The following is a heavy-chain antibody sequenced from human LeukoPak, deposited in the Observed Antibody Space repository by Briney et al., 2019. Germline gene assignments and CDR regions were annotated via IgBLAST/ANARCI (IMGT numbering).Heavy chain of an antibody. D-gene: IGHD7-27*01. Sequence: QPGGSLRLSCAASGFTFSSYAMSWVRQAPGKGLEWVSAISGSGGSTYYADSVKGRFTISRDNAKNSLYLQMNSLRAEDTAVYYCARAGTGDWGVDYWGQGTLVTVSS. V-gene: IGHV3-23*01. CDR2: ISGSGGST. CDR1: GFTFSSYA. J-gene: IGHJ4*02. CDR3: ARAGTGDWGVDY.